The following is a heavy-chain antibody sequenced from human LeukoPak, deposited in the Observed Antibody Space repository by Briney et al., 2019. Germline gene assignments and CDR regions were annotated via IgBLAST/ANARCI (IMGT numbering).Heavy chain of an antibody. Sequence: GESLKISCKGSGYSFTSYWIAWVRQMPGKGLEWMGVVYPGDSDTRYSPSLQGQVTISADKSISTAYLQWSSLKASDTAMYYCARHYNQYEAFDIWGQGTMVTVSS. CDR3: ARHYNQYEAFDI. J-gene: IGHJ3*02. V-gene: IGHV5-51*01. CDR2: VYPGDSDT. D-gene: IGHD1-1*01. CDR1: GYSFTSYW.